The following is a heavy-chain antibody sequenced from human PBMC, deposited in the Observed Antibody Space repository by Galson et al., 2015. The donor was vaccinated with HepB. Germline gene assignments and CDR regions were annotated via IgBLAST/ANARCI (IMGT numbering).Heavy chain of an antibody. Sequence: SLRLSCAAAGFTFSSYAMSWVRQAPGEGLEWVSAISGSGGSTYYADSVKGRFTISRDNSKNTLYLQMNSLRAEDTAVYYCAKGGSWYYYYYMDVWGKGTTVIVSS. J-gene: IGHJ6*03. D-gene: IGHD1-26*01. CDR3: AKGGSWYYYYYMDV. CDR2: ISGSGGST. CDR1: GFTFSSYA. V-gene: IGHV3-23*01.